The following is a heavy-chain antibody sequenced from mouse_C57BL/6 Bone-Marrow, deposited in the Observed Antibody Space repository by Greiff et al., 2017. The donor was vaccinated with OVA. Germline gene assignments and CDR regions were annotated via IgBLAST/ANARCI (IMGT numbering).Heavy chain of an antibody. J-gene: IGHJ4*01. CDR2: IWRGGST. CDR1: GFSLTSYG. V-gene: IGHV2-5*01. CDR3: AKKSRLRRGAMDY. D-gene: IGHD2-2*01. Sequence: VQLQESGPGLVQPSQSLSITCTVSGFSLTSYGVHWVRQSPGKGLEWLGVIWRGGSTDYNAAFMSRLSITKDNSKSQVFFKMNSLQADDTAIYYCAKKSRLRRGAMDYWGQGTPVTVSS.